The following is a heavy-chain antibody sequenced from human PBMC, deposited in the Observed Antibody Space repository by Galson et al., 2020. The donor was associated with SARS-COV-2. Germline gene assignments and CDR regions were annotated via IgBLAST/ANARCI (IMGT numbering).Heavy chain of an antibody. J-gene: IGHJ4*02. D-gene: IGHD3-10*01. CDR1: GGSISSGGYY. Sequence: SETLSLTCTVSGGSISSGGYYWSWIRQHPGKGLEWIGYIYYSGSTYYNPSLKSRVTISVDTSKNQFSLKLSSVTAADTAVYYCARADVKWVWSGDWGQGTLVIVSS. CDR2: IYYSGST. CDR3: ARADVKWVWSGD. V-gene: IGHV4-31*03.